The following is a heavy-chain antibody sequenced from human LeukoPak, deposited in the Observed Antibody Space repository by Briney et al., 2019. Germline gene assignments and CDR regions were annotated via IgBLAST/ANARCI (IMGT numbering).Heavy chain of an antibody. D-gene: IGHD6-19*01. CDR1: GFTFSSYA. CDR2: ISYDGSNK. J-gene: IGHJ4*02. Sequence: PGRSLRLSCAASGFTFSSYAMHWVRQAPGKGLEWVAVISYDGSNKYYADSVKGRFTISRDNSKNTLYLQMNSLRAEDTAVYYCARDPRQWPGFYFDYWGQGTLVTVSS. V-gene: IGHV3-30*04. CDR3: ARDPRQWPGFYFDY.